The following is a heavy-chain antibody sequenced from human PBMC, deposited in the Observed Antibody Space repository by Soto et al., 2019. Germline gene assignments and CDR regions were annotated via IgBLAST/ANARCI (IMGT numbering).Heavy chain of an antibody. CDR3: TTEPGYCSSTSCSLGRYYYYGRDV. J-gene: IGHJ6*02. CDR1: GFTFSNAW. CDR2: IKSKTDGGTT. D-gene: IGHD2-2*01. V-gene: IGHV3-15*01. Sequence: LRLSCAASGFTFSNAWMSWVRQAPGKGLEWVGRIKSKTDGGTTDYAAPVKGRFTISREDSKNTLYLQMNSLKTEDTAVHYCTTEPGYCSSTSCSLGRYYYYGRDVGGQCTTVTVS.